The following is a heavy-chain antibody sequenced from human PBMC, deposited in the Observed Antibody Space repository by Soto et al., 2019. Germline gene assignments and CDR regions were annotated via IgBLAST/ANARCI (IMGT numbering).Heavy chain of an antibody. CDR2: IYYSGST. V-gene: IGHV4-59*01. Sequence: SETLSLTCTVSGGSISSYYWSWIRQPPGKGLEWIGYIYYSGSTNYNPSLKSRVTISVDTSKNQFSLKLSSVTAADTAVYYCAREPRPSVGANDAFDIWGQGTMVTVS. J-gene: IGHJ3*02. CDR1: GGSISSYY. CDR3: AREPRPSVGANDAFDI. D-gene: IGHD1-26*01.